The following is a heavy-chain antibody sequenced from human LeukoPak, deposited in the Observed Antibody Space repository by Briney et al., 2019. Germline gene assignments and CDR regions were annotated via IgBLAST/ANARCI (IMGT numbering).Heavy chain of an antibody. Sequence: ASVKVSCTASGGTFSSYAISWVRQAPGQGLEWMGGIIPIFGTANYAQKFQGRVTITTDESTSTAYMELSSLRSEDTAVYYCARVSLTRGYSYGYFDYWGQGTLVTVSS. V-gene: IGHV1-69*05. CDR1: GGTFSSYA. D-gene: IGHD5-18*01. CDR3: ARVSLTRGYSYGYFDY. J-gene: IGHJ4*02. CDR2: IIPIFGTA.